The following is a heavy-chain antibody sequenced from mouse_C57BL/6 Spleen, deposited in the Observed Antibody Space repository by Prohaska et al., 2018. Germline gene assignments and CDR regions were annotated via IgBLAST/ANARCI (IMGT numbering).Heavy chain of an antibody. D-gene: IGHD1-1*01. V-gene: IGHV11-2*01. CDR3: MRNGSSYRSFDR. J-gene: IGHJ1*03. CDR1: GCTFSGFW. CDR2: INSDGSAI. Sequence: HGESRGLSCEGSGCTFSGFWMSWVRQTPGKTLEWIGEINSDGSAINYAPSIKDRFTIFRDNDKSTLYLQMSNVRSEDTPTYFCMRNGSSYRSFDRWSTWNTVTVSS.